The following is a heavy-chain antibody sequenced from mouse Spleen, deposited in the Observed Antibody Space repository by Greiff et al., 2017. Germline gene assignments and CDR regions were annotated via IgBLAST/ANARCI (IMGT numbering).Heavy chain of an antibody. CDR3: ARQGYDDGRFAY. CDR2: IWSDGST. CDR1: GFSLTSYG. J-gene: IGHJ3*01. V-gene: IGHV2-6-1*01. Sequence: VQVVESGPGLVAPSQSLSITCTISGFSLTSYGVHWVRQPPGQGLEWLVVIWSDGSTTYNSAPNSRLSISKDNPKSQVFLKMNSLQTDDTAMYYCARQGYDDGRFAYWGQGTLVTVSA. D-gene: IGHD2-14*01.